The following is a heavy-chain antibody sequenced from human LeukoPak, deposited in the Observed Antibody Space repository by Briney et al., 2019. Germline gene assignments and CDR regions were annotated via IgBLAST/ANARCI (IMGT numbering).Heavy chain of an antibody. Sequence: GSLRLSCAASGFTFSDYYMSWIRQPPGKGLEWIGEINHSGSTNYNPSLKSRVTISVDTSKNQFSLKLSSVTAADTAVYYCARGGSGSYYDYWGQGTLVTVSS. D-gene: IGHD1-26*01. CDR1: GFTFSDYY. CDR3: ARGGSGSYYDY. J-gene: IGHJ4*02. CDR2: INHSGST. V-gene: IGHV4-34*01.